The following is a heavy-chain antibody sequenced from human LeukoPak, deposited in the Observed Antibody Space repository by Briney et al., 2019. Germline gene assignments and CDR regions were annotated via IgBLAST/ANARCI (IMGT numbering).Heavy chain of an antibody. V-gene: IGHV4-59*01. CDR2: IYHSGST. CDR1: GGSISSYY. D-gene: IGHD1-26*01. J-gene: IGHJ6*04. CDR3: ARSKEGGYYYYGMDV. Sequence: SETLSLTCTVSGGSISSYYWSWVRQPPGKGLEWIGYIYHSGSTNYNPSLKSRVTISVDTSKNQFSLKLSSVTAADTAVYYCARSKEGGYYYYGMDVWGKGTTVTVSS.